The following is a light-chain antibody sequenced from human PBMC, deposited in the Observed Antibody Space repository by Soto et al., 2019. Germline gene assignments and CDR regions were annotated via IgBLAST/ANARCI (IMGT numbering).Light chain of an antibody. CDR2: GAS. Sequence: EIVMTQSPATLSVSPGERATLSCWASHSVSSNLAWYQQKPGRAPRLLIYGASTRATGIAARFSGSGSGTEFTLTISSLQFEDFAVYFCQQYDYRRTFGQGTKVEIK. J-gene: IGKJ1*01. CDR1: HSVSSN. V-gene: IGKV3-15*01. CDR3: QQYDYRRT.